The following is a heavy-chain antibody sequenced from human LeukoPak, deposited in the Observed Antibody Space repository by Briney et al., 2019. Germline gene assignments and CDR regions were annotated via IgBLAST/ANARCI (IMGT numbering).Heavy chain of an antibody. V-gene: IGHV3-21*01. CDR1: GFTFSTYS. Sequence: GGSLRLSCAASGFTFSTYSMNWVRQAPGKGLEWVSSISSSSSYIYYADSVKGRFTISRDNAKKSVYLQMNSLRAEDTAVYYCAREILEVGTQGYNWFDPWGQGTLVTVSS. J-gene: IGHJ5*02. CDR2: ISSSSSYI. CDR3: AREILEVGTQGYNWFDP. D-gene: IGHD6-13*01.